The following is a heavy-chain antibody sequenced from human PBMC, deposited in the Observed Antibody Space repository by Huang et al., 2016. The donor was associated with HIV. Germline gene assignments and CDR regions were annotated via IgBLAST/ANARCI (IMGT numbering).Heavy chain of an antibody. J-gene: IGHJ6*03. V-gene: IGHV4-39*01. Sequence: QLLLQESGPGLVKPSEALALTCAVSGGSIRSSDYHWGWIRQPPRKGLEWIGSIYYNGRTHDSPSLKSRVTIAVDTSKTLFFLTLTSMTAADTAVYYCARHREGPVAYYSGWGSHLNYMDVWGRGRTVVVSS. D-gene: IGHD3-10*01. CDR1: GGSIRSSDYH. CDR3: ARHREGPVAYYSGWGSHLNYMDV. CDR2: IYYNGRT.